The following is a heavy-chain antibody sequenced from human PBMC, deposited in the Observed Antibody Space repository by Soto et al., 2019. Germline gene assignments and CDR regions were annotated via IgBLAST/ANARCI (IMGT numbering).Heavy chain of an antibody. D-gene: IGHD3-9*01. Sequence: SVKVSCKASGGTFSSYAISWVRQAPGQGLEWMGGIIPIFGTANYAQKFQGRVTITADESTSTAYMELSSLRSEDTAVYYCAREQVDDILTGYYLSWGQGTLVTVSS. CDR1: GGTFSSYA. V-gene: IGHV1-69*13. CDR2: IIPIFGTA. J-gene: IGHJ4*02. CDR3: AREQVDDILTGYYLS.